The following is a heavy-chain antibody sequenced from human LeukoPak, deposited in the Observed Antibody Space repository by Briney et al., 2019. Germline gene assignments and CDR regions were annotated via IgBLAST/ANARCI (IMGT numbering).Heavy chain of an antibody. V-gene: IGHV1-69*04. CDR2: IIPILGIA. Sequence: ASVKVSCKASGGTFSSYAISWVRQAPGQGLEWMGRIIPILGIANYAQKFQGRVTITADKSTSTAYMELSSLRSEDTAVYYCARGPWCSSGWDYYFDYWGQGTLVTVSS. CDR1: GGTFSSYA. CDR3: ARGPWCSSGWDYYFDY. D-gene: IGHD6-19*01. J-gene: IGHJ4*02.